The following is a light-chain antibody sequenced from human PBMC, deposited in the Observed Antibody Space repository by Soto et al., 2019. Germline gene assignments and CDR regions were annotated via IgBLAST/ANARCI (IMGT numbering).Light chain of an antibody. Sequence: EIVLTQSPGTLSLSPGERATLSCRASQSVSSKYVAWYQQKPGRAPRVLIYGTSIRASGVPERFSGGGSGTDFTLTITRLEPEDFAVYYCQQYGSSLFTFGPGTKVDFK. CDR2: GTS. CDR3: QQYGSSLFT. V-gene: IGKV3-20*01. J-gene: IGKJ3*01. CDR1: QSVSSKY.